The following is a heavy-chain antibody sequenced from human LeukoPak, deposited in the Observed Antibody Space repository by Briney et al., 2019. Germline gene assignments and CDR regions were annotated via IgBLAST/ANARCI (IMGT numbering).Heavy chain of an antibody. CDR2: IYYSGST. CDR3: ARAKAAAGIDYFDY. J-gene: IGHJ4*02. D-gene: IGHD6-13*01. Sequence: SETLSHTCTVSGASISDYYWNWIRQPPGKGLEWIGYIYYSGSTNYNPSLKSRVTISVDTSKNQFSLKLSSVTAADTAVYYCARAKAAAGIDYFDYWGQGTLVTVSS. V-gene: IGHV4-59*13. CDR1: GASISDYY.